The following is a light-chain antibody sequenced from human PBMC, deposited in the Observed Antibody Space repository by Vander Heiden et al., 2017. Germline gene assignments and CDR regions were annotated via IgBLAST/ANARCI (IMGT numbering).Light chain of an antibody. V-gene: IGLV2-23*02. CDR2: EVS. CDR1: SSDVGSYNL. Sequence: QSALTQPASVSGSPGQSCTISCTGTSSDVGSYNLVSCYHQHPGKAPKLMIYEVSRRPSGVSNRFSGSKSGNTASLTISGLQADDEADYYCCSYSGSSTLGVFGGGTKLTVL. CDR3: CSYSGSSTLGV. J-gene: IGLJ3*02.